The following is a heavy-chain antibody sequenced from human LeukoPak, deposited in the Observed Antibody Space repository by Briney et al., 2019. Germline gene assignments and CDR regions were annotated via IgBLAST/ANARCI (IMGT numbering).Heavy chain of an antibody. J-gene: IGHJ4*02. CDR1: GGSISSGDSY. V-gene: IGHV4-30-4*08. Sequence: SQTLSLTCTVSGGSISSGDSYWSWIRQPPGKGLGWIGYFSYSGTTSYNPSLKSRLTISLDASKNQFSLKLSSVTAADTAVYYCARGVNSVTILDYWGQGTLVTVSS. CDR2: FSYSGTT. CDR3: ARGVNSVTILDY. D-gene: IGHD3-3*01.